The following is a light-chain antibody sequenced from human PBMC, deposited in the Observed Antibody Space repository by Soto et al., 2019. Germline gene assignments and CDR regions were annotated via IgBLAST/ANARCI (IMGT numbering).Light chain of an antibody. CDR2: EVS. Sequence: QSVLTQPASVSGSPGQSITISCTGTSSDVGGYNYVSWYQQHPGKAPKLMIYEVSNRPSGVSNRFSDSKSGNTASLTISGLQAEDEADYYCSSNTSSSTLVFGTGTKVTVL. CDR1: SSDVGGYNY. V-gene: IGLV2-14*01. J-gene: IGLJ1*01. CDR3: SSNTSSSTLV.